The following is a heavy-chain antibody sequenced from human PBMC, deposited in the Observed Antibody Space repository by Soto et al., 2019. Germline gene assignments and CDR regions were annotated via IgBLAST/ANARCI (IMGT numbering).Heavy chain of an antibody. J-gene: IGHJ4*02. Sequence: LRLSCQASGFNFDNYGMHWVHQAPGKGLEWVAVITYDGSFQYYADSVKGRFTISRDNSKNTLSLHLNTLKPEDTAVYHCAKDRVGGTFYTPLAFWGQGTLVTVSS. CDR2: ITYDGSFQ. V-gene: IGHV3-30*18. CDR1: GFNFDNYG. CDR3: AKDRVGGTFYTPLAF. D-gene: IGHD1-7*01.